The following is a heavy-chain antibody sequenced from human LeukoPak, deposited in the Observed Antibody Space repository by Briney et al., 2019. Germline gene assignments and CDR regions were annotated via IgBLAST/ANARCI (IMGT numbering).Heavy chain of an antibody. CDR1: GFTFSSNS. V-gene: IGHV3-48*04. Sequence: GGSLRLSCAASGFTFSSNSMNWVRQAPGKGLEWVSYISSTGGTIYYADSMKGRFTISRDNAKNSLYLQMNSLRAEDTALYYCAKDNIAVAATGAFDIWGQGTMVTVSS. J-gene: IGHJ3*02. CDR3: AKDNIAVAATGAFDI. D-gene: IGHD6-19*01. CDR2: ISSTGGTI.